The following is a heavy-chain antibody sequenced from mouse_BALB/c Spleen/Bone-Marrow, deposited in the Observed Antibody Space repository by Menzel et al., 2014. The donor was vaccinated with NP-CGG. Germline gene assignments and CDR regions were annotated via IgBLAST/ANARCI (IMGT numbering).Heavy chain of an antibody. V-gene: IGHV1-54*01. J-gene: IGHJ2*01. Sequence: VKLQPSGVDLVRPGTSVKVSCKASGYAFTNSWIAWVKQRPGQGLAWIGVINPGSGGVNYNEKFKGKATLTADKSSSTAYMQLSGLTSEDSAGYFCARERGTTAYVEYWGQGNT. CDR1: GYAFTNSW. CDR2: INPGSGGV. D-gene: IGHD1-2*01. CDR3: ARERGTTAYVEY.